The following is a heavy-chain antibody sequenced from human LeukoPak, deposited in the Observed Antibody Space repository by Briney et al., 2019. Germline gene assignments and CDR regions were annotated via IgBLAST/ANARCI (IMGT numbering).Heavy chain of an antibody. Sequence: GASVKVSCKASGYTFTSYGISWVRQAPGQGLEWMGWISAYNGNTNYAQKLQGRVTMTTDTSTSTAYMELRSLRSDDTAVYYCAREGVATTDYYYYYDMDVWGQGTTVTVSS. J-gene: IGHJ6*02. CDR3: AREGVATTDYYYYYDMDV. D-gene: IGHD5-24*01. CDR2: ISAYNGNT. CDR1: GYTFTSYG. V-gene: IGHV1-18*01.